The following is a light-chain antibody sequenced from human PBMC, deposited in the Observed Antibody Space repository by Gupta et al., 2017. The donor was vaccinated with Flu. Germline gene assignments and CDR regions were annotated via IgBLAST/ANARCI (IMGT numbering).Light chain of an antibody. CDR2: AVS. CDR1: QKIHKD. V-gene: IGKV1-39*01. J-gene: IGKJ1*01. Sequence: PSSLPASSGDRVTITCLVCQKIHKDLHWYRERPGKSPKLLIYAVSTVKSGVPSRFSGSGSGTEFTLTISKLQPEDLTNYYCQQGYLSPWAFGQGTTVEIK. CDR3: QQGYLSPWA.